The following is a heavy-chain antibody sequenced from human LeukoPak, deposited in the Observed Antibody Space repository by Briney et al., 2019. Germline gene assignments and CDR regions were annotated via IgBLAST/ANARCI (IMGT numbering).Heavy chain of an antibody. CDR3: ARGVQMGYMDV. Sequence: GGSLRLSCAASGFTFSSYSMNWVRQAPGKGLEWVSYISSSSSTIYYADSVKGRFTISRDNAKNSLYLQMNSLRAEDTAVYYCARGVQMGYMDVWGKGTTVTVSS. CDR1: GFTFSSYS. CDR2: ISSSSSTI. J-gene: IGHJ6*03. D-gene: IGHD5-24*01. V-gene: IGHV3-48*04.